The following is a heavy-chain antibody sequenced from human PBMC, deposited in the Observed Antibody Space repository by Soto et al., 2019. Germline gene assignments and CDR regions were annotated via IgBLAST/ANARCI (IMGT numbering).Heavy chain of an antibody. CDR2: IYSGGST. Sequence: PGGSLRLSCAASGFTVSSNYMSWVRQAPGKGLEWVSVIYSGGSTYYADSVKGRFTISRDNPKNTLYLQMNSLRAEDTAVYYCARDRPYCSSTSCSPSYYGMDVRGQGTTVTVSS. CDR1: GFTVSSNY. J-gene: IGHJ6*02. CDR3: ARDRPYCSSTSCSPSYYGMDV. V-gene: IGHV3-53*01. D-gene: IGHD2-2*01.